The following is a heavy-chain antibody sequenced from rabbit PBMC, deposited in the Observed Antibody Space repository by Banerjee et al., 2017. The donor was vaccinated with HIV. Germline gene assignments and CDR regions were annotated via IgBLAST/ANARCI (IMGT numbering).Heavy chain of an antibody. CDR3: ARWSYVGSSNDYERMVKL. Sequence: QSLEESGGDLVKPGASLTLTCTASGFSFSSSYYMCWVRQAPGKGLEWIACIVGGSSGSTGYASWAKGRFTISKTSSTTVTLQMTSLTAADTATYFCARWSYVGSSNDYERMVKLWGPGTLVTVS. D-gene: IGHD8-1*01. V-gene: IGHV1S40*01. CDR1: GFSFSSSYY. J-gene: IGHJ4*01. CDR2: IVGGSSGST.